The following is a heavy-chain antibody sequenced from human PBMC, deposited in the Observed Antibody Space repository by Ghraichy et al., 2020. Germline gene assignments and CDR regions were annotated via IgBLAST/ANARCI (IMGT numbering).Heavy chain of an antibody. D-gene: IGHD3-16*01. CDR1: GFSFLSYY. CDR3: VKDNYGYFDA. Sequence: SCTASGFSFLSYYMTWVRQAPGKGLEWVSSITDTGYNTYYADSVKGRFTISRDTSKNTLYLQMNTLGADDTAIYYCVKDNYGYFDAWGQGTLLTVSS. J-gene: IGHJ4*02. CDR2: ITDTGYNT. V-gene: IGHV3-23*01.